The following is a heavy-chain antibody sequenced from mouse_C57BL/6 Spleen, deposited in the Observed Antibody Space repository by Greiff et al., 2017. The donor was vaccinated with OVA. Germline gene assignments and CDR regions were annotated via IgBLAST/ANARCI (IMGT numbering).Heavy chain of an antibody. Sequence: VQLVESGPELVKPGASVKISCKASGYAFSSSWMNWVKQRPGKGLEWIGRIYPGDGDTNYNGKFKGKATLTADKSSSTAYMQLSSLTSEDSAVYFCARSPSAQAYAMDYWGQGTSVTVSS. CDR2: IYPGDGDT. D-gene: IGHD3-2*02. V-gene: IGHV1-82*01. J-gene: IGHJ4*01. CDR1: GYAFSSSW. CDR3: ARSPSAQAYAMDY.